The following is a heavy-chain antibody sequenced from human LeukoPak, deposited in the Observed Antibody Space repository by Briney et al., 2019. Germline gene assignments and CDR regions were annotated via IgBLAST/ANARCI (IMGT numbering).Heavy chain of an antibody. V-gene: IGHV4-59*08. CDR2: IYYGGST. Sequence: PSETLSLTCTASGGSISTYYWSWIRQPPGKGLEWIGYIYYGGSTNYNPSLKGRVTVSVDTSKNQFSLKLSSATAADTAVYYCARSFPVAGTPFDYWGQGTLVTVSS. CDR3: ARSFPVAGTPFDY. CDR1: GGSISTYY. D-gene: IGHD6-19*01. J-gene: IGHJ4*02.